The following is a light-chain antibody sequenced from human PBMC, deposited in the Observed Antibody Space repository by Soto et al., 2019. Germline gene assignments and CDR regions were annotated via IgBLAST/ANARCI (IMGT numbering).Light chain of an antibody. J-gene: IGLJ2*01. Sequence: QAVVTQEPSVTASPGGTVTLTCCSSTGAVTSGQYPYWFQQKPGQAPRTLIHDTDNKHSWTPARFSGSLLGVKAALTLSGAQPEDEAEYYCCLSKKGGRIFGGGTKLTVL. CDR2: DTD. V-gene: IGLV7-46*01. CDR1: TGAVTSGQY. CDR3: CLSKKGGRI.